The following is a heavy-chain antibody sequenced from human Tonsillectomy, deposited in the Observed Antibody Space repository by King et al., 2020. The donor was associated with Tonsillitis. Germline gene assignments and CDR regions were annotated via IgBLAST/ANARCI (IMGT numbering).Heavy chain of an antibody. Sequence: QLVQSGAEVKKPGASVKVSCKASGYTFTGYYMHWVRQAPGQGLEWMGWINPNSGGTNYAQKFQGRVTMTRDTSISTAYMELSRLRSDDTAVYYCARDLRIAAAPWGFNYWGQGTLVTVSS. J-gene: IGHJ4*02. D-gene: IGHD6-13*01. CDR1: GYTFTGYY. V-gene: IGHV1-2*02. CDR2: INPNSGGT. CDR3: ARDLRIAAAPWGFNY.